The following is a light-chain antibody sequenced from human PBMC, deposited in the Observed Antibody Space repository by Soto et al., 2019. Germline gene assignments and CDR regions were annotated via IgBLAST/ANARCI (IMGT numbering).Light chain of an antibody. Sequence: EIEMTQAPGTLSTSPGGSATLSCRASQSVRSNLAWYQQKPGQAPRLLIYEASTRATGIPARFSGSGSGTEFTLTISSLQSEDFAVYNCQQYNNWPPFTFGPGAKVDIK. CDR3: QQYNNWPPFT. CDR2: EAS. V-gene: IGKV3-15*01. CDR1: QSVRSN. J-gene: IGKJ3*01.